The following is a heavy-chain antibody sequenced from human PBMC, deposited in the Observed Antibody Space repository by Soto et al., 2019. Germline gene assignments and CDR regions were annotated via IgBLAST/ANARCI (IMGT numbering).Heavy chain of an antibody. CDR2: VSYDGSNK. V-gene: IGHV3-30*18. J-gene: IGHJ4*02. CDR3: AKALGELSPESYDY. CDR1: GFTFSSYG. D-gene: IGHD3-16*02. Sequence: QVQLVESGGGVVQPGRSLRLSCAASGFTFSSYGMHWVRQAPGKGLEWVAIVSYDGSNKYYTDSVKGRFTISRDNSRNTPYLQMNSLRADDTAVYYCAKALGELSPESYDYWGQGTLVTVSS.